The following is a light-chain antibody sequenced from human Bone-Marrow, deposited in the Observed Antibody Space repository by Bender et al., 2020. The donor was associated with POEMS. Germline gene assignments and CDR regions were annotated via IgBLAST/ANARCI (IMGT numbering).Light chain of an antibody. Sequence: QSALTQPDSVSGSPGESITISCTGTGSDIAGYNYVSWYQQHPDKAPKLLIYEVSARPSGVSNRFSGSKSGYTATLTISELQADDEADYYCISYAATKGVFGPGTKFAVL. CDR1: GSDIAGYNY. V-gene: IGLV2-14*01. J-gene: IGLJ1*01. CDR3: ISYAATKGV. CDR2: EVS.